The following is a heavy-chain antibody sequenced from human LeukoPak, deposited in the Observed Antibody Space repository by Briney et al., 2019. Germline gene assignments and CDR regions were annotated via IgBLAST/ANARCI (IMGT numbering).Heavy chain of an antibody. Sequence: GGSLRLSCAASGFTFDDYAMHWVRQAPGKGLEWVSGISWNSGSIGYADSVKGRFTISRDNAKNSLYLQMNSLRAEDTALYYCAKLRSDDYGDYWGQGTLVTVS. V-gene: IGHV3-9*01. J-gene: IGHJ4*02. CDR2: ISWNSGSI. CDR1: GFTFDDYA. D-gene: IGHD4-17*01. CDR3: AKLRSDDYGDY.